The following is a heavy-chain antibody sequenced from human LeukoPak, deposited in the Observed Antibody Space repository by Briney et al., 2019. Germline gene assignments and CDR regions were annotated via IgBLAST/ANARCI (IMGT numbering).Heavy chain of an antibody. CDR3: ARDRPTDY. J-gene: IGHJ4*02. CDR1: GYTFTAYY. Sequence: GASVNVSCKASGYTFTAYYMHWVRQAPGHGLEWMGWINPSSGDTNYAPKFQGRVTMTRDTSISTAYMELNRLTSDDTAVYYCARDRPTDYWGQGTLVAVSS. V-gene: IGHV1-2*02. CDR2: INPSSGDT.